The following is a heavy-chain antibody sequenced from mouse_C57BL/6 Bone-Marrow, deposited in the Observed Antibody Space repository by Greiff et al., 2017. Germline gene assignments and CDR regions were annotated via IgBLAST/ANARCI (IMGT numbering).Heavy chain of an antibody. J-gene: IGHJ2*01. CDR1: GFTFSDYY. V-gene: IGHV5-16*01. CDR2: INYDGSST. Sequence: EVQLVESEGGLVQPGSSMKLSCTASGFTFSDYYMAWVRQVPEKGLEWVANINYDGSSTYYLDSLKSRFIISRDNAKNILYLQMSSLKSEDTATYYCARAYYGSSYYFDYWGQGTTITVSS. CDR3: ARAYYGSSYYFDY. D-gene: IGHD1-1*01.